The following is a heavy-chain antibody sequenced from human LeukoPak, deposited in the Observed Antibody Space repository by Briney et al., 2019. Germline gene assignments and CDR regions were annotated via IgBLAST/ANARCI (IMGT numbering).Heavy chain of an antibody. CDR1: GFTFSSYS. Sequence: GGSLRLSCAASGFTFSSYSMNWVRQAPGKGLEWVSFISSSRSYIYYADSVKGRFTISRDNAKNSLYLQMNSLRAEDTAVYYCARGLSDEADHWGQGTLVTVSS. V-gene: IGHV3-21*01. CDR2: ISSSRSYI. D-gene: IGHD2/OR15-2a*01. J-gene: IGHJ5*02. CDR3: ARGLSDEADH.